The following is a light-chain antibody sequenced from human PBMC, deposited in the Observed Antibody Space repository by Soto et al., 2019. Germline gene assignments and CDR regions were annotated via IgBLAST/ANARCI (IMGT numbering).Light chain of an antibody. Sequence: DIVMTQSPLSLPVTPGEPASISCRSSQSLRHHNGYYYLDWYLQKPGQSPQVLIYLGSNRASGVPDRVSGSGSGTVFTLKISRVEAEDVGVYYCIQTLQAAYSFGQGNKLEI. V-gene: IGKV2-28*01. CDR3: IQTLQAAYS. CDR1: QSLRHHNGYYY. J-gene: IGKJ2*01. CDR2: LGS.